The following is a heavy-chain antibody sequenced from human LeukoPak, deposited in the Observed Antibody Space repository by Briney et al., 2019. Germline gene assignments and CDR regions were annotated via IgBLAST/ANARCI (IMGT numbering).Heavy chain of an antibody. D-gene: IGHD6-13*01. CDR1: GFTFSSYA. V-gene: IGHV3-23*01. CDR2: IGGSGDRT. CDR3: AKDRRGIAAAGTLDY. J-gene: IGHJ4*02. Sequence: PGGSLRLSCAASGFTFSSYAMSWVRQAPGKGLEWVSSIGGSGDRTYYADSVKARFTISRDNSKNTLYLQMNSLRAEDTAVYYCAKDRRGIAAAGTLDYWGQGTLVTVSS.